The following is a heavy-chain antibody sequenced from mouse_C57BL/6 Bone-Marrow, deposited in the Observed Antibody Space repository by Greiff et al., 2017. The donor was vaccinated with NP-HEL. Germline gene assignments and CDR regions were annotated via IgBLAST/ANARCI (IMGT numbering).Heavy chain of an antibody. CDR2: INPNFGTT. CDR1: GYSFTDYN. D-gene: IGHD2-4*01. Sequence: HLVESGPELVKPGASVKISCKASGYSFTDYNMNWVKQSNGKSLEWIGVINPNFGTTSYNQKFKGKATLTVDQSSSTAYMQLNSLTSEDSAVYYCAREIYYDYDEGYWYFEVWGTGTTVTVSS. V-gene: IGHV1-39*01. CDR3: AREIYYDYDEGYWYFEV. J-gene: IGHJ1*03.